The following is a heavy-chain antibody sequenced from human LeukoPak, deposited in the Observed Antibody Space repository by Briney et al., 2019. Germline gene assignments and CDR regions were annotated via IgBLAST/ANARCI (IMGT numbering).Heavy chain of an antibody. CDR1: EYPFTGYN. Sequence: EASVKVSCKLLEYPFTGYNLPGVRQAPGQGLDWWDWINTNTGNPTYAQGFTGRFVFSLDTSVSTAYLQISSLKAEDAAVYYCARWSGHGGYSWFDPWGQGTLVTVSS. CDR3: ARWSGHGGYSWFDP. V-gene: IGHV7-4-1*02. J-gene: IGHJ5*02. D-gene: IGHD3-3*01. CDR2: INTNTGNP.